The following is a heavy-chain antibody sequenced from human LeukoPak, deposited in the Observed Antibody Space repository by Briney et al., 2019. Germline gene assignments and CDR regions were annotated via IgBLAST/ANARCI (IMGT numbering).Heavy chain of an antibody. CDR2: INAVNGNT. J-gene: IGHJ4*02. CDR3: ARASNYYDSSGRGYYFDY. Sequence: ASVKVSCKASGYTFTSYAIHWVRQAPEQRLEWMGWINAVNGNTKYSQEFQGRVTITRDTSARTAYMELSSLRSEDMAVYYCARASNYYDSSGRGYYFDYWGQGTLVTVSS. D-gene: IGHD3-22*01. V-gene: IGHV1-3*03. CDR1: GYTFTSYA.